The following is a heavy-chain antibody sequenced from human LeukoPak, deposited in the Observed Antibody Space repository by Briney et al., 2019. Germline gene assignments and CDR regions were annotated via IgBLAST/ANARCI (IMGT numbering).Heavy chain of an antibody. CDR2: ISGSGGST. D-gene: IGHD6-13*01. Sequence: PGGSLRLSCAASGFTFSSYAMSWVRQAPGKGLEWVSGISGSGGSTYYVDSVKGRFTISRDNSRNTLYLQMNSPRAEDTAVYYCAILPGYSSGWYEVNYWGQGTLVTVSS. CDR1: GFTFSSYA. V-gene: IGHV3-23*01. CDR3: AILPGYSSGWYEVNY. J-gene: IGHJ4*02.